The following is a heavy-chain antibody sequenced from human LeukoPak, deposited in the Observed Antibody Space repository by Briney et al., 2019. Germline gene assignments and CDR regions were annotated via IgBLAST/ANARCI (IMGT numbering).Heavy chain of an antibody. CDR1: GGSFSGYY. CDR2: INHSGST. V-gene: IGHV4-34*01. D-gene: IGHD3-22*01. Sequence: PSETLSLTCAVYGGSFSGYYWSWIRQPPGKGLEWIGEINHSGSTNYNPSLKSRVTISVDTSKNQFSLKLSSVTAADTAVYYCARVFTMRRRVDHSSADYWGQGALVTVSS. CDR3: ARVFTMRRRVDHSSADY. J-gene: IGHJ4*02.